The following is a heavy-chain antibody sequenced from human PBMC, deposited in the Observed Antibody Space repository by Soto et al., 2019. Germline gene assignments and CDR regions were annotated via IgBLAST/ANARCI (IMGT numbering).Heavy chain of an antibody. CDR3: ARDLHYYDSSGYSTGDAFDI. Sequence: SVKVSCKASGGTFSSYAISWVRQAPGKGLEWMGGIIPIFGTANYAQKFQGRVTITADESTSTAYMELSSLRSEDTAVYYCARDLHYYDSSGYSTGDAFDIWGQGTMVTVSS. J-gene: IGHJ3*02. V-gene: IGHV1-69*13. CDR1: GGTFSSYA. CDR2: IIPIFGTA. D-gene: IGHD3-22*01.